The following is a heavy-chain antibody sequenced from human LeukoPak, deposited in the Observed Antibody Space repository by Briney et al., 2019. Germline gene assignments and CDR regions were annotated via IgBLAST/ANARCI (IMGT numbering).Heavy chain of an antibody. Sequence: SETLSLTCAVYGGSFSGYYWSWIPQPPGKGLEWIGEINHSESTSYNPSLKSRVTISVDTSKNQFSLKLSPVTAADTAVYYCARGREYCSSTSCYYSYFDYWGQGTLVTVSS. CDR3: ARGREYCSSTSCYYSYFDY. V-gene: IGHV4-34*01. D-gene: IGHD2-2*01. CDR1: GGSFSGYY. CDR2: INHSEST. J-gene: IGHJ4*02.